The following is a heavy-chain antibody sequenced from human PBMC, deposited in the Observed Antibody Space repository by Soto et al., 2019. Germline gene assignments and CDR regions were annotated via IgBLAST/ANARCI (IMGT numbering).Heavy chain of an antibody. J-gene: IGHJ4*02. CDR1: GFTFSNCA. CDR2: ISCDGRHR. V-gene: IGHV3-30*04. D-gene: IGHD5-12*01. CDR3: SRARHENSCSDFVVNY. Sequence: PGGSLRLSFAASGFTFSNCAMHWVRQAPGKGLEWVAVISCDGRHRFYANSVKGRLTISRDNSKSTVYLQLDSLRPEDTALYYCSRARHENSCSDFVVNYWGQGTRVT.